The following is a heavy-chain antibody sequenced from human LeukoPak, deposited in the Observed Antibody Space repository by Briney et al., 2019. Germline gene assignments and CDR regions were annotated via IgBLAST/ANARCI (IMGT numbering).Heavy chain of an antibody. CDR3: TTGSDYGY. CDR2: IKSKTDGGTR. J-gene: IGHJ4*02. Sequence: GGSLRLSCAASGFTFSNAWMTWVRQAPGQGLEWVGRIKSKTDGGTRDYAAPVKGRFSISRDDSNNTLYLQMNSLHTGDTGVYYCTTGSDYGYWGQGTLVTVSS. D-gene: IGHD4-17*01. V-gene: IGHV3-15*05. CDR1: GFTFSNAW.